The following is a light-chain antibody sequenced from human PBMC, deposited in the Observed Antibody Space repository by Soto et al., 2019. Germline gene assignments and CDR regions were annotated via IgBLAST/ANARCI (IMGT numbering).Light chain of an antibody. Sequence: QSALTQPASVSGSPGESITISCTGTSSDVGGDNYVSWYQQYPGKAPKVMIYDVSKRPSGVPDRCSGSRSGNTASLTISGLQPEDEADYYCCSYGGTYTLYVFGTGTKLTVL. CDR2: DVS. J-gene: IGLJ1*01. V-gene: IGLV2-11*01. CDR1: SSDVGGDNY. CDR3: CSYGGTYTLYV.